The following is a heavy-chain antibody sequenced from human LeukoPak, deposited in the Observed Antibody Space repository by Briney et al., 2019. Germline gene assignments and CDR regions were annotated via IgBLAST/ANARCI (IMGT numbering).Heavy chain of an antibody. CDR2: INHSGST. D-gene: IGHD2-2*01. J-gene: IGHJ6*03. CDR1: GRSFSGYY. V-gene: IGHV4-34*01. CDR3: ARGLRGYHLHSYYYYYYMDV. Sequence: SETLSLTCAVYGRSFSGYYWSWIRQPPGKGLEWIGEINHSGSTNYNPSLKSRVTISVDTSKNQFSLKLSSVTAADTAVYYCARGLRGYHLHSYYYYYYMDVWGKGTTVTVSS.